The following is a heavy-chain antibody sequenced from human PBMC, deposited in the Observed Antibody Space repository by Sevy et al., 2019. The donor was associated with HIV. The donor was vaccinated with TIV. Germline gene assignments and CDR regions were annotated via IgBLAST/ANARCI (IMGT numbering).Heavy chain of an antibody. D-gene: IGHD1-7*01. Sequence: GGSLRLSCAASVFTFSDYYMSWIRQAPGKGLEWVSDISSGSTYTKYADSVKGRFTISRDNAKNSLYLQMNSLRVEDTAIYYCARDRRNYAGQYFDYWGQGTLVTVSS. J-gene: IGHJ4*02. CDR3: ARDRRNYAGQYFDY. V-gene: IGHV3-11*06. CDR1: VFTFSDYY. CDR2: ISSGSTYT.